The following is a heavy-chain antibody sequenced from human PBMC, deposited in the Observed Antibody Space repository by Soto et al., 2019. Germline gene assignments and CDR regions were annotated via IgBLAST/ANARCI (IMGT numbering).Heavy chain of an antibody. CDR2: IYYSGST. CDR1: GGSISSGGYY. V-gene: IGHV4-31*03. Sequence: ASETLSLTCTVSGGSISSGGYYWSWIRQHPGKGLEWIGYIYYSGSTYYNPSLKSRVTISVDTSKNQFSLKLSSVTAADTAVYYCARENVVVTAFDYWGQGTLVTVSS. J-gene: IGHJ4*02. D-gene: IGHD2-21*02. CDR3: ARENVVVTAFDY.